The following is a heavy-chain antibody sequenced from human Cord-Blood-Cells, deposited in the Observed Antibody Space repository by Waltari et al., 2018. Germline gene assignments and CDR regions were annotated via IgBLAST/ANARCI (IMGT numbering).Heavy chain of an antibody. Sequence: EVQLVESGGGLIQPGGSLRLSCAASGFTVRSNHMCWVRQAPGKGLEWVSVIYSGGSTYYADSVKGRFTISRDNSKNTLYLQMNSLRAEDTAVYYCATFDSSSYYFDYWGQGTLVTVSS. V-gene: IGHV3-53*01. CDR2: IYSGGST. J-gene: IGHJ4*02. CDR3: ATFDSSSYYFDY. CDR1: GFTVRSNH. D-gene: IGHD6-6*01.